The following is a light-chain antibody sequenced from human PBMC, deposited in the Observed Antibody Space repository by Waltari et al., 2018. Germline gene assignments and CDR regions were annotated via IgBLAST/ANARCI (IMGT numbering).Light chain of an antibody. Sequence: IVLTQSPGTLSLSPGDRATLSCRASQSFSRSLAWYQQKPGQAPKLLIYGASTRATGIPDRFTGSGSGTDFSLTISSLEPEDFAIYFCQHYVRLPATFGQGTKVEIK. CDR1: QSFSRS. CDR2: GAS. J-gene: IGKJ1*01. CDR3: QHYVRLPAT. V-gene: IGKV3-20*01.